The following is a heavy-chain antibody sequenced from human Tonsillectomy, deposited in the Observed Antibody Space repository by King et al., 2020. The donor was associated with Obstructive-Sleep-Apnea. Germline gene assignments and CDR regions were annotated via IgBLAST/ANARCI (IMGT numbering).Heavy chain of an antibody. V-gene: IGHV4-59*08. CDR2: IYYSGST. CDR3: ARQPTYNYGFDY. CDR1: GGSISSYY. Sequence: VQLQESGPGLVKPSETLSLTCTVSGGSISSYYWNWIRQPPGKGLEWIGYIYYSGSTNYNPSLKSRVTISVDTSKNQFSLTLTSVTAADTAVYYCARQPTYNYGFDYWGQGTLVTVSS. D-gene: IGHD5-18*01. J-gene: IGHJ4*02.